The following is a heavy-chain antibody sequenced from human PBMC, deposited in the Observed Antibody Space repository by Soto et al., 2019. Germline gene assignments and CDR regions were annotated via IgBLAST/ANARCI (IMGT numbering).Heavy chain of an antibody. CDR2: IYYSGGT. D-gene: IGHD3-16*01. CDR3: ARASTGELWVYANWFDP. V-gene: IGHV4-30-4*01. J-gene: IGHJ5*02. Sequence: QVQLQESGPGLVKPSQTLSLTCTVSGGSISSGDYYWSWIRQPPGKGLEWIGFIYYSGGTYYKPSLKSRVTISVDTSKNQFSPNLSSVTAADTAVYYCARASTGELWVYANWFDPWGPGTLVTVSS. CDR1: GGSISSGDYY.